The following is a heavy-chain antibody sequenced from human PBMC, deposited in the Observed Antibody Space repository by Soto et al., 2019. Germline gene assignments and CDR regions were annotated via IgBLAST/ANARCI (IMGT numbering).Heavy chain of an antibody. CDR3: ARGLETARYFDL. V-gene: IGHV4-34*01. CDR1: GGSFSGYY. J-gene: IGHJ2*01. Sequence: QVQLQQWGAGLLKPSETLSLTCAVYGGSFSGYYWSWIRQPPGKGLEWIGEINHSGITNYNPSLKCQVAISVDTSKNQFALKLSSVTAADTAVYYCARGLETARYFDLWVRGTLVTVSS. CDR2: INHSGIT.